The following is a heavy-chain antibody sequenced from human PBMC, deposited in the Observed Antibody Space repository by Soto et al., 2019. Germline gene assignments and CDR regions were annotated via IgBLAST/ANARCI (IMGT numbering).Heavy chain of an antibody. J-gene: IGHJ4*02. Sequence: ETLSLTCTVSGGSVNSDSHYWSWIRQPPGKGLEWIGHMFYSGSTNYNPSLKSRVTISGDTSKNQYSLKLSSVTAAETAVYYCARLVRSLHFDYWGQGTPVTVSS. CDR1: GGSVNSDSHY. D-gene: IGHD2-8*02. CDR2: MFYSGST. V-gene: IGHV4-61*01. CDR3: ARLVRSLHFDY.